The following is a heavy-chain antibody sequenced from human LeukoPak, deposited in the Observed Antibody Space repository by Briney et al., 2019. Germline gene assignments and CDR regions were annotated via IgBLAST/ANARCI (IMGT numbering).Heavy chain of an antibody. CDR3: ARTGFTVTMLYPFDP. Sequence: SETLSLTCTVYGGSIRSYYWSWIRQPPGKGLEWIGYIYYSGSTNYNPSLKSRVSISVDTSKNQFSLKLSSVTAADTAVYYCARTGFTVTMLYPFDPWGQGTLVTVSS. D-gene: IGHD4-17*01. J-gene: IGHJ5*02. CDR1: GGSIRSYY. V-gene: IGHV4-59*01. CDR2: IYYSGST.